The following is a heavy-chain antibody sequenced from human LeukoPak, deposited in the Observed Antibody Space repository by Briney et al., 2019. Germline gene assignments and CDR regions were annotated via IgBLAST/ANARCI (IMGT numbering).Heavy chain of an antibody. CDR3: AKPAKTDYADY. D-gene: IGHD1-14*01. CDR2: ISGSGGNT. Sequence: PGGSLRLSCVVSGFTFSSYEMNWVRQAPGKGLEWVSAISGSGGNTYYADSVKGRFTISRDNSKNTLYLQMNSLRAEDTALYYCAKPAKTDYADYWGQGTLVTVSS. J-gene: IGHJ4*02. CDR1: GFTFSSYE. V-gene: IGHV3-23*01.